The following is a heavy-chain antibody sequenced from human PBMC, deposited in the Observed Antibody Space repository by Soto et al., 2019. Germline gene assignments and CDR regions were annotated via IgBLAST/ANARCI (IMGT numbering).Heavy chain of an antibody. D-gene: IGHD5-12*01. J-gene: IGHJ6*02. Sequence: PGGSLRLSCAASGFTFSNAWMNWVRQAPGKGLEWVGRIKSKTDGGTTDYAAPVKGRFTISRDDSKNTLYLQMNSLKTEDTAVYYCTTEIPSRVATTYYYYGMDVWGQGTTVTVSS. V-gene: IGHV3-15*07. CDR2: IKSKTDGGTT. CDR3: TTEIPSRVATTYYYYGMDV. CDR1: GFTFSNAW.